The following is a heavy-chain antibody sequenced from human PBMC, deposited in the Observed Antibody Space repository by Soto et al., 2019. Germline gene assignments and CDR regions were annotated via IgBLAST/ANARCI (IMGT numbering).Heavy chain of an antibody. J-gene: IGHJ6*02. Sequence: QVQLVQSGAEVKKPGDSVKVSCKASGYTFTRYDINWVRQATGQGLEWLGWMNPDSNNTGYAQKFQGRVTMTRNTSISTAYMELSSLRSEDTAVYYCARGHYYYGMDVWGQGTTVTVSS. V-gene: IGHV1-8*01. CDR1: GYTFTRYD. CDR3: ARGHYYYGMDV. CDR2: MNPDSNNT.